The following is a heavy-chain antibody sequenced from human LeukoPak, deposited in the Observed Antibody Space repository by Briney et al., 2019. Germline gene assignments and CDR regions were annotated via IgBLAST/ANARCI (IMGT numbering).Heavy chain of an antibody. J-gene: IGHJ6*03. D-gene: IGHD6-13*01. CDR2: ISSSGSTI. V-gene: IGHV3-48*03. CDR1: GFTFSSYE. CDR3: ARVGGSSSPDYMDV. Sequence: GGSLRLSCAASGFTFSSYEMNWVRQAPGKGLEWVSYISSSGSTIYYADSVKGRFTISRDNAKNSLYLQMNSLRAEDTAVYYCARVGGSSSPDYMDVWGKGTTVTISS.